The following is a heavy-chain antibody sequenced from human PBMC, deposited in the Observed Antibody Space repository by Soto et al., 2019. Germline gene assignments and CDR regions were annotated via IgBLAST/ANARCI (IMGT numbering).Heavy chain of an antibody. CDR2: IIPIFGTA. Sequence: ASVKVSCKASGGTFSSYAISWVRQAPGQGLEWMGGIIPIFGTANYAQKFQGRVTITADESTSTAYMELNSLRSEDTAVYYCARERGNCGSTSCYADAFDIWGQGTMVTVSS. CDR1: GGTFSSYA. D-gene: IGHD2-2*01. J-gene: IGHJ3*02. CDR3: ARERGNCGSTSCYADAFDI. V-gene: IGHV1-69*13.